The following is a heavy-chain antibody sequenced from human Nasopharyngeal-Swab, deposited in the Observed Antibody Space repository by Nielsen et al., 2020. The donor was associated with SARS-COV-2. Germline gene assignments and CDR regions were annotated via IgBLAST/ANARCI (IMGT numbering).Heavy chain of an antibody. Sequence: SLKISWAASGFTFSSYSMNWVRQAPGKGLEWVSSISSSSSYIYYADSVKGRFTISRDNAKNSLYLQMNSLRAEDTAVYYCARWDYSNYDLDYWGQGTLVTVSP. D-gene: IGHD4-11*01. CDR1: GFTFSSYS. J-gene: IGHJ4*02. CDR3: ARWDYSNYDLDY. V-gene: IGHV3-21*01. CDR2: ISSSSSYI.